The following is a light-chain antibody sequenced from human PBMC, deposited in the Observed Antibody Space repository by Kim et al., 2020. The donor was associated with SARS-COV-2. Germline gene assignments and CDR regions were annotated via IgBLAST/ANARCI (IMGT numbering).Light chain of an antibody. CDR3: NSRDSNDNVV. CDR1: SHRSYY. Sequence: ALGQTVRIKCHGDSHRSYYATWYQQKPGQAPIVVIYGKNNRPSGIPDRFSGSSSGNTASLTITGTQAGDEADYYCNSRDSNDNVVFGGGTQLTVL. V-gene: IGLV3-19*01. J-gene: IGLJ2*01. CDR2: GKN.